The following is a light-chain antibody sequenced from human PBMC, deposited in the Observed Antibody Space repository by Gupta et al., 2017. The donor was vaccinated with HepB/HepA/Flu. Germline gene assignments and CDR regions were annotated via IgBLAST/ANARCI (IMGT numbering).Light chain of an antibody. J-gene: IGKJ4*01. V-gene: IGKV4-1*01. Sequence: DIVMTQSPDSLAVSLGGRATINCKSSRSVLYPSNNKNHLAWYQQKSGQPPKLLIYWASTRESGVTDRFSGSGSGTDFTLTISSLQAEDVAVYFCQQVDSIPVTFGGGTKVEIK. CDR3: QQVDSIPVT. CDR2: WAS. CDR1: RSVLYPSNNKNH.